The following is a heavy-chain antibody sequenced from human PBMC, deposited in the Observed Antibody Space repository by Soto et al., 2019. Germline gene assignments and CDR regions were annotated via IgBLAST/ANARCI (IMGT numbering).Heavy chain of an antibody. Sequence: GSLRLSFAASGFTFSDYYMSWIRQAPVKGLDWVSYISGGGGSTIQYADSVKGRFTISRDNAKNSLYLQMNSLRVADTAVYYSTRVRGYYDSSGFDYWGQGNPVPVSP. CDR1: GFTFSDYY. J-gene: IGHJ4*02. CDR2: ISGGGGSTI. CDR3: TRVRGYYDSSGFDY. V-gene: IGHV3-11*01. D-gene: IGHD3-22*01.